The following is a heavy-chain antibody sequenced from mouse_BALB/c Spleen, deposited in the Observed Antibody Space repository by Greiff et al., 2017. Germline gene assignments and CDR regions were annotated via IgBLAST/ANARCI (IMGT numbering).Heavy chain of an antibody. Sequence: QVQLQQSGPGLVAPSQSLSITCTVSGFSLTSYGVHWVRQPPGKGLEWLGVIWAGGSINYNSALMSRLSISKDNSKSQVFLKMNSLQTDDTAMYYCARERAYDYDGAWFAYWGQGTLVTVSA. CDR1: GFSLTSYG. D-gene: IGHD2-4*01. V-gene: IGHV2-9*02. CDR3: ARERAYDYDGAWFAY. J-gene: IGHJ3*01. CDR2: IWAGGSI.